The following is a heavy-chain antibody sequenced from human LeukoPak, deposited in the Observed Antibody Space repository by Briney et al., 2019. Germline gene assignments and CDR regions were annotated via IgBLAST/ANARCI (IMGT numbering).Heavy chain of an antibody. CDR3: ARGVGIVSTISKKHFDD. J-gene: IGHJ4*02. CDR2: MNPNSGNT. CDR1: GYTFTSYD. D-gene: IGHD5/OR15-5a*01. Sequence: GASVKVSCKASGYTFTSYDINWVRQATGQGLEWMGWMNPNSGNTGYAQKFQGRVTMTRNTSINTAYMELSSLRSEDTANYYCARGVGIVSTISKKHFDDWGQGTLFTVSS. V-gene: IGHV1-8*01.